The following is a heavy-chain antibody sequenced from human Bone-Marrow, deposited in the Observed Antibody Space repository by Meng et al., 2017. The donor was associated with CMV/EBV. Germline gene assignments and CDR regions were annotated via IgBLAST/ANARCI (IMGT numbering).Heavy chain of an antibody. V-gene: IGHV3-7*01. D-gene: IGHD6-19*01. CDR2: INQGGSER. Sequence: GGSLRLSCAASGFMFSGYWMTWVRQAPGAGLEWVANINQGGSERYYLDSVKGRFTISRDNAKNSVYLQISSLRAEDTAVYFCARSYGLFVAGMNSWGQGKLVTVSS. J-gene: IGHJ1*01. CDR3: ARSYGLFVAGMNS. CDR1: GFMFSGYW.